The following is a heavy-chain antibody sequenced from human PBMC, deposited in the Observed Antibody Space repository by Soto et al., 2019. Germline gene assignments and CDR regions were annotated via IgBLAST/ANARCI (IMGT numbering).Heavy chain of an antibody. J-gene: IGHJ3*02. CDR1: GCSISSSSYY. CDR2: IYYSGST. Sequence: SETLSLTCTVSGCSISSSSYYWGWIRQPPGKGLEWIGSIYYSGSTYYNPSLKSRVTISVDTSKNQFSLKLSSVTAADTAVYYCARHHLVVSTDAFDIWGQGTMVTVSS. CDR3: ARHHLVVSTDAFDI. V-gene: IGHV4-39*01. D-gene: IGHD2-8*02.